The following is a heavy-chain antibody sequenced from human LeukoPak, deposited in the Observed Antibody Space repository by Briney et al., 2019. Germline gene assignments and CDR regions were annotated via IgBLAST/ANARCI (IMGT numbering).Heavy chain of an antibody. CDR3: ALVVPAEMVGY. CDR2: IIPILGIA. D-gene: IGHD2-2*01. V-gene: IGHV1-69*04. Sequence: ASVKVSCTASGGTFSSYAISWVRQAPGQGLEWMGRIIPILGIANYAQKFQGRVTITADKSTSTAYMELSSLRSEDTAVYYCALVVPAEMVGYWGQGTLVTVSS. CDR1: GGTFSSYA. J-gene: IGHJ4*02.